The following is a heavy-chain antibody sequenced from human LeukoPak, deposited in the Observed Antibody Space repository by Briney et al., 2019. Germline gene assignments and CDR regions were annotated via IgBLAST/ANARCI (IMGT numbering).Heavy chain of an antibody. D-gene: IGHD3-10*01. Sequence: SGGALRLSCSPPGFTFSSYTMHWVRQTPGKGLEYVSPIIIDVGSTYYTDSVKGTFTLSREKTKNTQYLQMSTLRAEETPVYYSVKGGCGSGSSYQYFDYWGEGILVAVS. V-gene: IGHV3-64D*08. CDR2: IIIDVGST. J-gene: IGHJ4*02. CDR3: VKGGCGSGSSYQYFDY. CDR1: GFTFSSYT.